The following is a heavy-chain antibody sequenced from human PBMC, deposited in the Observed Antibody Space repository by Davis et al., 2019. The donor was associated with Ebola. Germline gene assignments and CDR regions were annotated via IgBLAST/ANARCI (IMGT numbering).Heavy chain of an antibody. CDR2: IKQRGSEK. Sequence: PGGSLRLSCAASRFTLSTYWMSWVRQAPGKGLEWVANIKQRGSEKYYADSVKGRFTISRDNAKTSLYLQMNSLRVEDTAVYFCAKSGWGAYGYGAKSDWGQGTLVTVSS. J-gene: IGHJ4*02. CDR3: AKSGWGAYGYGAKSD. D-gene: IGHD5-12*01. V-gene: IGHV3-7*01. CDR1: RFTLSTYW.